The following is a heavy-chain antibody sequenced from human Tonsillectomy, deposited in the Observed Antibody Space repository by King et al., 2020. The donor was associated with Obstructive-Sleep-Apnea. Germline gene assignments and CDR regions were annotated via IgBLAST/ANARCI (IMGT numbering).Heavy chain of an antibody. CDR2: INPSVGST. V-gene: IGHV1-46*01. CDR1: GYTFTSYY. Sequence: QLVQSGAEVKKPGASVKVSCKASGYTFTSYYMHWVRQAPGQGLEWMGIINPSVGSTSYAQKFQGRVTMTRDTSTSTVYMELSSLRSEDTAVYYCAREGGYSSGWYLDFLDYWGQGTLVTVSS. D-gene: IGHD6-19*01. CDR3: AREGGYSSGWYLDFLDY. J-gene: IGHJ4*02.